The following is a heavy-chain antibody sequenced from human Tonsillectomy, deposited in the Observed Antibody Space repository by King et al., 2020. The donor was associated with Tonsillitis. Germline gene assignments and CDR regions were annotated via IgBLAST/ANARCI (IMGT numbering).Heavy chain of an antibody. V-gene: IGHV3-30*18. CDR2: LSYDGSNK. D-gene: IGHD3-22*01. CDR1: GFTFSTYG. Sequence: VQLVESGGGVVQPGRSLGLSCAASGFTFSTYGMHWVRQAPGKGLEWVAVLSYDGSNKNYADSVKGRFIISRDNSKNTLYLQMNSLRPEDTAVYYCAKEFGYYFDYWGQGTLVTVSS. CDR3: AKEFGYYFDY. J-gene: IGHJ4*02.